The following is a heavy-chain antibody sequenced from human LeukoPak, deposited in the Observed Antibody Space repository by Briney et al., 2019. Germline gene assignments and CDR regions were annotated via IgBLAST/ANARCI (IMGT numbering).Heavy chain of an antibody. CDR2: ISGSGGST. CDR1: GPTFGSYA. D-gene: IGHD6-19*01. J-gene: IGHJ4*02. CDR3: ARANSSAWHNFDF. Sequence: GGSLRLSCAASGPTFGSYAMSWVRQAPGKGLEWVSAISGSGGSTYYADSVKGRFTISRDNSKNTLYLQMNSLRAEDRAVYYCARANSSAWHNFDFWGQGTLVTVSS. V-gene: IGHV3-23*01.